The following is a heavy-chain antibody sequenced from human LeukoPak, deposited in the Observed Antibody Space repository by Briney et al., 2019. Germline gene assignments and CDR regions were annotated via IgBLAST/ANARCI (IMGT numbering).Heavy chain of an antibody. CDR2: IYYSGSS. J-gene: IGHJ5*02. CDR1: GGSISSHY. CDR3: ARLYDSSGYTNWLDP. Sequence: SETLSLTCTVSGGSISSHYWSWIRQPPGKGLEWMGYIYYSGSSKYNPSLKSRVTISVDTSKNQFSLKLSSVTAADTAVYYCARLYDSSGYTNWLDPWGQGTLVTVSS. D-gene: IGHD3-22*01. V-gene: IGHV4-59*11.